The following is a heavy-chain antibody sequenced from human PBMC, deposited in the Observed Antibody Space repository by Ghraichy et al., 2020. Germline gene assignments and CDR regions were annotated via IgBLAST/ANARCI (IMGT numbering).Heavy chain of an antibody. Sequence: GGSLRLSCAASGFTFSRYWMSWVRQGPGKGLELVANIKEDGSEKYYVDSVKGRFTISRDNAKNSLYLQMNGLRAEDTALYYCARDPWIWDWLDWGQGTLVTVSS. J-gene: IGHJ4*02. V-gene: IGHV3-7*03. CDR3: ARDPWIWDWLD. D-gene: IGHD2-8*02. CDR1: GFTFSRYW. CDR2: IKEDGSEK.